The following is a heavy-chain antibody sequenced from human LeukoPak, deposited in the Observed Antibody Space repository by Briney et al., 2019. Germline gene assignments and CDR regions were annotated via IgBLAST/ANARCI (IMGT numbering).Heavy chain of an antibody. CDR1: GYTFTDYY. Sequence: AAVKVSCKGSGYTFTDYYMHWVRQAPGQGLGWMGWINPNSGGTHYAQKLQGRVTMTTDTSTSTSYMELRSLRLDDTAVYYCARGLLRSYYYYGMDVWGQGTTVTVSS. CDR3: ARGLLRSYYYYGMDV. V-gene: IGHV1-2*02. CDR2: INPNSGGT. D-gene: IGHD2-15*01. J-gene: IGHJ6*02.